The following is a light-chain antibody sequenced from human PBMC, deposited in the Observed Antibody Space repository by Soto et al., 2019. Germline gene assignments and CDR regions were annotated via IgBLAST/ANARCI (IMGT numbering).Light chain of an antibody. Sequence: VMTQSPAKLSVSPGEGVTLFCRASQNVDTKLAWYQMKPGQAPRLLIYASSTRAAGISGTFSGSGSGTQFSLTISSVQSEDSAVYYCQQYYHWGLSVGGVTMVEI. V-gene: IGKV3D-15*01. CDR1: QNVDTK. CDR2: ASS. J-gene: IGKJ4*01. CDR3: QQYYHWGLS.